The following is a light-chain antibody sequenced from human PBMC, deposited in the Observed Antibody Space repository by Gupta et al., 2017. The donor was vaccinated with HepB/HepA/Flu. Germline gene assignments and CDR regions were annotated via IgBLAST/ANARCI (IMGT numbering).Light chain of an antibody. V-gene: IGKV1-8*01. CDR1: QGISSY. CDR3: QQYDSYPRT. CDR2: AAS. J-gene: IGKJ1*01. Sequence: AIRMTQSPSSFSASTGDRVTITCRASQGISSYLAWYQQKPGKAPRLLIYAASTLQSGVPSRFSGSGSGTGFTLTISCLQSEDFATYYCQQYDSYPRTFGQGTKVEIK.